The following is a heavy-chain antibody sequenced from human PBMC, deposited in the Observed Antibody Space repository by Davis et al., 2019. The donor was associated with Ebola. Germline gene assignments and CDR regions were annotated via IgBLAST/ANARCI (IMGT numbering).Heavy chain of an antibody. V-gene: IGHV1-2*02. J-gene: IGHJ1*01. CDR2: INPNSGGT. D-gene: IGHD4-23*01. CDR1: GYTFTGYY. Sequence: ASVKVSCKASGYTFTGYYMHWVRQAPGQGLEWMGWINPNSGGTNYAQKFQGRVTMTRDTSISTAYMELSRLRSDDTAVYYCARDRGYGGVSFQHWGQGTLVTVSS. CDR3: ARDRGYGGVSFQH.